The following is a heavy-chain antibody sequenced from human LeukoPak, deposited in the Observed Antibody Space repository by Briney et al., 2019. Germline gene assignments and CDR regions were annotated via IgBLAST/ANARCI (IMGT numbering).Heavy chain of an antibody. V-gene: IGHV4-39*01. J-gene: IGHJ6*03. D-gene: IGHD2-21*01. Sequence: SSETLSLTCTVSGGSISSDTYYWGWIRQPPGKGLEWIGSIYNTGSTYYNPSLKSRVTISVDTSKNQFSLKLNSVTAADTAVYYCARGEGLGLYYYYMDVWGKGTPVTISS. CDR3: ARGEGLGLYYYYMDV. CDR2: IYNTGST. CDR1: GGSISSDTYY.